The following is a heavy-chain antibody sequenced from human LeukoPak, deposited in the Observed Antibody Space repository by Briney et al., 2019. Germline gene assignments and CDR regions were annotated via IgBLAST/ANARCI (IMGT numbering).Heavy chain of an antibody. V-gene: IGHV4-59*01. J-gene: IGHJ4*02. Sequence: SETLSLTCTVSGGSINNYYWSWIRQPPGKGLEWIGYIYYSGSTNYNPSLKSRVTISVDTSKNQFSLKLSSVTAADTAVYYCAGQWAPYLDYWGQGTLVTVSS. CDR2: IYYSGST. D-gene: IGHD1-26*01. CDR3: AGQWAPYLDY. CDR1: GGSINNYY.